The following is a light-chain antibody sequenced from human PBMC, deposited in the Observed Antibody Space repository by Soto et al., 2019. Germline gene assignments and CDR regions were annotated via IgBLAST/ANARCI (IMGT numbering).Light chain of an antibody. CDR1: SSDVGGYNY. CDR2: DVS. Sequence: QSALTQPRSVSGSPGQSVTISCTGTSSDVGGYNYVSWYQQHPGKAPKLMIYDVSKRPSGVPDRFSGSKSGNTASLTISGLQAEDEADYYCCSYAGSLVVFGGGTQLT. CDR3: CSYAGSLVV. J-gene: IGLJ2*01. V-gene: IGLV2-11*01.